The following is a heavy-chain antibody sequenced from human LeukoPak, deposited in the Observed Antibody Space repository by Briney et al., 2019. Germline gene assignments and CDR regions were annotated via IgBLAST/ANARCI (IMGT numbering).Heavy chain of an antibody. V-gene: IGHV4-61*01. CDR2: IYYSGST. Sequence: SETLSLTCTVSGGSFSSGSYYWSWIRQPPGKGLEWIGYIYYSGSTNYNPSLKSRVTISVDTSKNQFSLKLSSVTAADTAVYYCARDPLGQPTYYFDYWGQGTLVTVSS. J-gene: IGHJ4*02. CDR3: ARDPLGQPTYYFDY. CDR1: GGSFSSGSYY. D-gene: IGHD6-13*01.